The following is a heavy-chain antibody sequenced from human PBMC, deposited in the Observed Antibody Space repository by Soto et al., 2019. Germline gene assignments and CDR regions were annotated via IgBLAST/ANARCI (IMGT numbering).Heavy chain of an antibody. V-gene: IGHV3-21*01. D-gene: IGHD5-18*01. Sequence: GGSLRLSCAASGFIFNAYNIDWVRQAPGKGLEWVSSISGSSTDVYYADSVKGRFTISRDNAKSSLYLQMNGLRAEDTAVYYCARGYYSYDGYWYFDLWGRGTLVTVSS. CDR1: GFIFNAYN. J-gene: IGHJ2*01. CDR3: ARGYYSYDGYWYFDL. CDR2: ISGSSTDV.